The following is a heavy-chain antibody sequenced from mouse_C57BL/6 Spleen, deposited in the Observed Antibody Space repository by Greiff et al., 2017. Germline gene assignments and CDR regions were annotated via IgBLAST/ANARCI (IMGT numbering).Heavy chain of an antibody. CDR2: IYPSDSET. J-gene: IGHJ1*03. V-gene: IGHV1-61*01. CDR3: ARPPGYGRSYWYFDV. CDR1: GYTFTSYW. D-gene: IGHD1-1*01. Sequence: QVQLQQPGAELVRPGSSVKLSCKASGYTFTSYWMDWVKQRPGQGLEWIGNIYPSDSETHYNQKFKDKATLTVDKASSTAYMQLSSLTSEDSAVYYCARPPGYGRSYWYFDVWGTGTTVTVSS.